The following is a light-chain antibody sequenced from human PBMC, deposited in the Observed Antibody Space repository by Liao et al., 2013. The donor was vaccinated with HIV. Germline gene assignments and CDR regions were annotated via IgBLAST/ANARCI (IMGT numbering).Light chain of an antibody. J-gene: IGLJ3*02. Sequence: SYELTQPPSVSVAPGKTARLTCGGNNIGSKSVHWYQQKPGQAPVLVIYYDSDRPSGIPERFSGSHSGNTATLTVSRVEAGDEADYYCQVWDSSSDHSWVFGGGTKLTVL. CDR3: QVWDSSSDHSWV. CDR1: NIGSKS. V-gene: IGLV3-21*01. CDR2: YDS.